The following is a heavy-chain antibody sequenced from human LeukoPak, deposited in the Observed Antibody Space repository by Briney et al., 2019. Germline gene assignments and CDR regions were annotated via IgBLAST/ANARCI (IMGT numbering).Heavy chain of an antibody. V-gene: IGHV3-48*01. CDR3: ARDSMGGTLWAFDI. D-gene: IGHD1-26*01. J-gene: IGHJ3*02. CDR1: GFAFSDYG. Sequence: GGSLRLSCAASGFAFSDYGMNWVRRAPGKGLEWVSYISSSSSTIYYADSVKGRFTISRDNAKNSLYLQMNSLRAEDTAVYYCARDSMGGTLWAFDIWGQGTMVTVSS. CDR2: ISSSSSTI.